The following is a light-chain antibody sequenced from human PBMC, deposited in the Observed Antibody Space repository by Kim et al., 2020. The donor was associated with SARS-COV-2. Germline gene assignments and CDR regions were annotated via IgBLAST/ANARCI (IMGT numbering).Light chain of an antibody. CDR1: QSIGTR. J-gene: IGKJ4*01. Sequence: IQMTQSPSSLAASVGDRITIACRASQSIGTRLNWYQQRPGKAPKLLIYAASSLQSGVPSRFSGAGSETDFTLTISSLQPEYFATYYCQQSFSTPWLSFGGGTKVDIK. CDR2: AAS. V-gene: IGKV1-39*01. CDR3: QQSFSTPWLS.